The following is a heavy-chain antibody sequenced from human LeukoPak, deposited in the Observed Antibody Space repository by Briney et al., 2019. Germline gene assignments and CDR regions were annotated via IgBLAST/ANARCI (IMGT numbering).Heavy chain of an antibody. J-gene: IGHJ4*02. CDR3: ARHNIASDGARLFDF. CDR1: GRSVSSNY. D-gene: IGHD4-17*01. V-gene: IGHV4-59*08. Sequence: AETLSLTCSVSGRSVSSNYWAWLRQPPGKGPEWIGYIYHSGYAKYNPSFKSRVTMSVDTSNSQFSLQLTSVTAGDTAVYYCARHNIASDGARLFDFWGRGTLVAVSS. CDR2: IYHSGYA.